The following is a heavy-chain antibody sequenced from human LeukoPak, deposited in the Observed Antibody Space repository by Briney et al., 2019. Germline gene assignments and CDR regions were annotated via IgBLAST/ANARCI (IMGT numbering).Heavy chain of an antibody. CDR3: AKERGASYGPTYYFDY. D-gene: IGHD5-18*01. CDR1: GFTFSSYG. J-gene: IGHJ4*02. Sequence: PGGSLRLSCAASGFTFSSYGMSWVRQAPGKGLEWVSAISGSGGSTYYADSVKGRFTISRDNSKNTLYLQMNSLRAEDTAVYYCAKERGASYGPTYYFDYWGQGTLVTVSS. V-gene: IGHV3-23*01. CDR2: ISGSGGST.